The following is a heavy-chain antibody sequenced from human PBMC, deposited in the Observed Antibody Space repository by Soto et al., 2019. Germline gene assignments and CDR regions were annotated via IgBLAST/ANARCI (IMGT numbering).Heavy chain of an antibody. CDR3: ARSAVACISTSCHLVY. Sequence: QVQLQESGPGLVKPSETLSLTCTVSGGSVSSGTHYWNWIRQPPGKGLEWVGYIYYSGSTNYNPSLKSRVILSVDTSKIQCSLKLGSVTAADTAVYYCARSAVACISTSCHLVYWGQGTLVTVSS. D-gene: IGHD2-2*01. J-gene: IGHJ4*02. V-gene: IGHV4-61*01. CDR2: IYYSGST. CDR1: GGSVSSGTHY.